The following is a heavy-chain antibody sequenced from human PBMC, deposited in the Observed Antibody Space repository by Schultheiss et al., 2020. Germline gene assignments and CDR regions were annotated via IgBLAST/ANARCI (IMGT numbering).Heavy chain of an antibody. J-gene: IGHJ4*02. CDR1: GFTFSSYW. CDR2: INSGGSST. CDR3: ARDGPGWALLFDF. Sequence: GGSLRLSCAASGFTFSSYWMHWVRQAPGKGLVWVSRINSGGSSTSYADSVKGRFTISGDNAKNTLYLQINSLSAEDTAVYYCARDGPGWALLFDFWGQGILVTVYS. D-gene: IGHD1-26*01. V-gene: IGHV3-74*01.